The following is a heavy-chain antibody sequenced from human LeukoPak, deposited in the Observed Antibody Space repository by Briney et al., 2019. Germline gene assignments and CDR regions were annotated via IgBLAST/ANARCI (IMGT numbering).Heavy chain of an antibody. J-gene: IGHJ3*02. CDR1: GFTFSDYS. Sequence: PGGSLRLSCVASGFTFSDYSLNWVRQAPGKGLEWLSYIGSAIYYADPVKGRFTISRDNAKNSLFLQMNSLRAEDTAVYYCARYLAYAFDIWGQGTLVTVSS. CDR3: ARYLAYAFDI. V-gene: IGHV3-48*01. CDR2: IGSAI.